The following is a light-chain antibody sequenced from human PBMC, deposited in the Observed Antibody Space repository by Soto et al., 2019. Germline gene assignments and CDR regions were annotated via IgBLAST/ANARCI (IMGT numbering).Light chain of an antibody. CDR1: SSDVGGYNY. CDR2: EVS. V-gene: IGLV2-14*01. J-gene: IGLJ3*02. CDR3: SSSTSSSTV. Sequence: QSALTQPASVSGSPGQSITISCTGTSSDVGGYNYVSWYQQHPGKAPKLMIYEVSNRPSGVSNRFSGSKSGNTASLTISGLQAEDEADYSCSSSTSSSTVFGGGTKLTVL.